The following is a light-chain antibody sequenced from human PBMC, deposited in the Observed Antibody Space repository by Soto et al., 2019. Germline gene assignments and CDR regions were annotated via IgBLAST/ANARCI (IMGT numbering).Light chain of an antibody. CDR3: QQYGSSLRT. Sequence: EIVLTQSPGTLSLSPGERATLSCRASQSVSSRSLAWYQQKPGQAPRLLFYGASSRATGIPDRFSGSGSGTDFTLTISRLEPEDFAVYYCQQYGSSLRTFGQGTKVDIK. J-gene: IGKJ1*01. CDR2: GAS. CDR1: QSVSSRS. V-gene: IGKV3-20*01.